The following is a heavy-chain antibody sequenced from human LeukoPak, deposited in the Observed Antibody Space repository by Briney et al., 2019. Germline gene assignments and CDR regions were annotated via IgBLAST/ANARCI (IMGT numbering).Heavy chain of an antibody. J-gene: IGHJ4*02. CDR2: INQDGSEK. V-gene: IGHV3-7*05. CDR3: ARGPLRTDVC. CDR1: GFTFSNYW. Sequence: PGGSLRLSCAASGFTFSNYWMNWVRQAPGKGLEWVANINQDGSEKYYVDSVKGRFTISRDNAKNSLYLQMNSLRAEDTAVYYCARGPLRTDVCWGQGTLVTVSS. D-gene: IGHD2-8*01.